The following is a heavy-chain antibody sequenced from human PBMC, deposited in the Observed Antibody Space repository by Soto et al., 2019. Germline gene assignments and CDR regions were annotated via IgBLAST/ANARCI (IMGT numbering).Heavy chain of an antibody. Sequence: GGSLRLSCAASGFTVSSNYMSWVRQATGKGLEWVSVIYSGGSTYYADSVKGRFTISRDNSKNTLYLQMNSLRAEDTAVYYCARGDYVYGGYDDYYDYGMDVWGQGTTVTVSS. J-gene: IGHJ6*02. CDR2: IYSGGST. V-gene: IGHV3-53*01. CDR1: GFTVSSNY. CDR3: ARGDYVYGGYDDYYDYGMDV. D-gene: IGHD4-17*01.